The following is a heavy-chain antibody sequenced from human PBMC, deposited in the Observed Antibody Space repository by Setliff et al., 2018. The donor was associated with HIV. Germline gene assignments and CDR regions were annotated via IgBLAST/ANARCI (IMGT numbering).Heavy chain of an antibody. D-gene: IGHD3-22*01. V-gene: IGHV4-39*07. J-gene: IGHJ3*02. CDR3: ARAPRGYHDSSGYYPYAFDI. CDR2: IYYSGST. Sequence: SETLSLTCIVSGGSISSSIYHWGWIRQPPGKGLEWIGSIYYSGSTYYNPSLKSRVTISVDTSKNQFSLKLSSVTAADTAVYYCARAPRGYHDSSGYYPYAFDIWGQGTMVTVSS. CDR1: GGSISSSIYH.